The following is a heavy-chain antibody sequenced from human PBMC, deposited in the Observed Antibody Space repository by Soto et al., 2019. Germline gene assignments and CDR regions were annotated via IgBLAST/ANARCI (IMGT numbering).Heavy chain of an antibody. J-gene: IGHJ4*02. Sequence: SETLSLTCAVYRGSLSGYYWSWIRRPPGKALEWIGEINHSGNTNYNPSLKSRVTMSVDTSKNQLFLNLSSVTAADTAMYYCARHHVRGRTIAGAAEFWGQGTLVTVSS. D-gene: IGHD1-26*01. CDR1: RGSLSGYY. V-gene: IGHV4-34*01. CDR2: INHSGNT. CDR3: ARHHVRGRTIAGAAEF.